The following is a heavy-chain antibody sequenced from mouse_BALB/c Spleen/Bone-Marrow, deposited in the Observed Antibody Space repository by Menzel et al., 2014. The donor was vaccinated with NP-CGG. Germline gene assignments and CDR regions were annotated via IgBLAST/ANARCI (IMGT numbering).Heavy chain of an antibody. Sequence: LQQSGSELVRPGASVKLSCKASGYTFTSYWMHWVKQRHGQGLEWIGNIYPGSGSTNYDEKFKSKGTLTVDTSSSTAYMHLSSLTPEDSVVYYCTRWDYGYMDYWGQGTSVTVSS. V-gene: IGHV1S22*01. CDR2: IYPGSGST. CDR1: GYTFTSYW. CDR3: TRWDYGYMDY. D-gene: IGHD1-2*01. J-gene: IGHJ4*01.